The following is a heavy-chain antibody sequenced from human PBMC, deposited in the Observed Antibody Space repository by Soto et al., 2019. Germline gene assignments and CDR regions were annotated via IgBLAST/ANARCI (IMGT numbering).Heavy chain of an antibody. J-gene: IGHJ5*02. Sequence: PWETLSLTCSGSGGSFGRYYWSWIRQPPGKGLEWIGYAYYSGDTGYNSSLQSRVTMAVDTSKNQVSLKLTSVTAADTAVYYCARDRSTYGGGGTGEVKENWFDPWGQGALVTVSS. CDR2: AYYSGDT. CDR1: GGSFGRYY. V-gene: IGHV4-59*01. D-gene: IGHD2-8*01. CDR3: ARDRSTYGGGGTGEVKENWFDP.